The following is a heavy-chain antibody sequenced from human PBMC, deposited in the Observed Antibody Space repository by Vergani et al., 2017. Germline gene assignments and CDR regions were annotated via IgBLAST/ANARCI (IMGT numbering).Heavy chain of an antibody. Sequence: EEHLVESGGGLVKPGGSLRLSCVASGFTFGSYSVNWVRQAPGRGLEWVSSFSSSGNYVYYAASVKGRFSISRDNGKNLLSLQMNSLRADDTAVYYCARYQGSGTNRHPSGLDVWGQGTTVTVYS. CDR2: FSSSGNYV. CDR1: GFTFGSYS. V-gene: IGHV3-21*06. J-gene: IGHJ6*02. CDR3: ARYQGSGTNRHPSGLDV. D-gene: IGHD3-10*01.